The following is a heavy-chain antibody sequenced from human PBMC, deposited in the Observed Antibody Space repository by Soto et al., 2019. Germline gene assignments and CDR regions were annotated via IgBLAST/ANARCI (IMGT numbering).Heavy chain of an antibody. V-gene: IGHV4-31*03. CDR1: GGSISSGGYY. CDR3: AREVVVVVAADDYYYYGMDV. Sequence: PSETLSLTCTVSGGSISSGGYYWSWIRQHPGKGLEWIGYIYYSGSTYYNPSLKGRVTISVDTSKNQFSLKLSSVTAADTAVYYCAREVVVVVAADDYYYYGMDVWGQGTTVTVSS. CDR2: IYYSGST. J-gene: IGHJ6*02. D-gene: IGHD2-15*01.